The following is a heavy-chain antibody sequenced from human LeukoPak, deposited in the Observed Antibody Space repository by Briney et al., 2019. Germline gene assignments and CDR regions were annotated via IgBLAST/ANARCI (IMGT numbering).Heavy chain of an antibody. V-gene: IGHV4-39*01. J-gene: IGHJ4*02. CDR3: ARILSGSSSSR. CDR2: IYYSGSS. D-gene: IGHD6-6*01. Sequence: PSETLSLTCTVSGGSISSCSYYWGWIRQTPGKGLEWIGSIYYSGSSCYNPSLRSRVTISVDTPRNQFSLKLSSVTAADTAVYYCARILSGSSSSRWGQGTLVTVSS. CDR1: GGSISSCSYY.